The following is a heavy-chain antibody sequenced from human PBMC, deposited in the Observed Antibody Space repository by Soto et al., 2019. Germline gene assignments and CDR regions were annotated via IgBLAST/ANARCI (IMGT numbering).Heavy chain of an antibody. Sequence: SETLSLTCTVSGGSISSSSYYWGWIRQPPGKGLEWIGSIYYSGSTYYNPSLKSRVTISVDTSKNQFSLKLSSVTAADTAVYYCARPIAARSIRGPFDYWGQGTLVTVSS. CDR2: IYYSGST. J-gene: IGHJ4*02. V-gene: IGHV4-39*01. CDR1: GGSISSSSYY. CDR3: ARPIAARSIRGPFDY. D-gene: IGHD6-6*01.